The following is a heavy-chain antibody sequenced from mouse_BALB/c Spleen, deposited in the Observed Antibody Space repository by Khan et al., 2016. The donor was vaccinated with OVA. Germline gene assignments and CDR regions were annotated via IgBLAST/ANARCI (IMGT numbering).Heavy chain of an antibody. D-gene: IGHD1-1*02. CDR1: GYTFTDYA. Sequence: QVQLQQSGAELVRPGVSVKISCRASGYTFTDYAMHWVKQSHARSLEWIGVISTNYGAADYNPKFQGKASMTVDRSSSTVYMELARLTSEDAAIYYCVRGGKFAYWGQGTRVTVSA. CDR2: ISTNYGAA. CDR3: VRGGKFAY. J-gene: IGHJ3*01. V-gene: IGHV1S137*01.